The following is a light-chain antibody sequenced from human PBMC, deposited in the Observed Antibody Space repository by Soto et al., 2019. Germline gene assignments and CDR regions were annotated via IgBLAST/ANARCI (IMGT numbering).Light chain of an antibody. CDR2: GAS. CDR1: QSVSSHY. V-gene: IGKV3-20*01. Sequence: EIVLTQSPGTLSLSPGERATLSCRASQSVSSHYLAWYQQKPGQAPRRLIYGASSRATGIPDRFSGSGSGTYFTRTINRLEPEDFAVYYCQQYGSSPPYAFGQGTDLEIK. CDR3: QQYGSSPPYA. J-gene: IGKJ2*01.